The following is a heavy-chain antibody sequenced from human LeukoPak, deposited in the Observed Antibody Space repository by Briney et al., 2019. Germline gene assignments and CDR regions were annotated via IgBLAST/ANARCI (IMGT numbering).Heavy chain of an antibody. J-gene: IGHJ4*02. CDR2: SYNANT. CDR3: SNFAYASVTYYRF. Sequence: ASVKVSCKASGFTFTSYGISWVRQAPGQGLEWMGSYNANTDYTQNLQGRNTMTTNTSTNTANTELTSLSSDATDESSLSNFAYASVTYYRFWGQGTLVTVSS. D-gene: IGHD3-10*01. CDR1: GFTFTSYG. V-gene: IGHV1-18*01.